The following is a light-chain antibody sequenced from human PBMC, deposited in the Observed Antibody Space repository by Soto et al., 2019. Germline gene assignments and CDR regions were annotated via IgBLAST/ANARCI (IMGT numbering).Light chain of an antibody. CDR3: QSYGSSLSGYV. Sequence: QSVLTQPPSVSGAPGQRVTISCTGSSSNIGAGYDVHWYQQLPGTAPKLLIYGNSNRPSGVTDRFSGSKSGTSASLAITGLQAEDEEDDYCQSYGSSLSGYVFGTGTKLTVL. V-gene: IGLV1-40*01. J-gene: IGLJ1*01. CDR2: GNS. CDR1: SSNIGAGYD.